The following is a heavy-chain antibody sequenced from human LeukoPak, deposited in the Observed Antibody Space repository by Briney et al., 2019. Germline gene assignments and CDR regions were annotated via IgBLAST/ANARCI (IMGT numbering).Heavy chain of an antibody. CDR3: AKGTLYGVIPRAAFDY. J-gene: IGHJ4*02. Sequence: GGSLRLSCAASGFTFSSYAMHWVRQAPGKGLEWVAVISYDGSNKYYADSVKGRFTISRDNSKNTLYLQMNSLRAEDTAVYYCAKGTLYGVIPRAAFDYWGQGTLVTVSS. CDR1: GFTFSSYA. D-gene: IGHD3-16*01. V-gene: IGHV3-30-3*01. CDR2: ISYDGSNK.